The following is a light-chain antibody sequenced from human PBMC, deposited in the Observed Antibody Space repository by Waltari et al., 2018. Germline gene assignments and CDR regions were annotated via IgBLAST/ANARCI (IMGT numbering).Light chain of an antibody. J-gene: IGLJ2*01. Sequence: QSALTQPPSASGSPGQSVTISCTGTRRNVGSYNYVSWYQQHPGKAPKLIIYEVNKRPSGVPDRFSGSKSDNTASLTVSGLQAEDEADYYCSSYGGSEVFGGGTKLTVL. CDR1: RRNVGSYNY. CDR2: EVN. CDR3: SSYGGSEV. V-gene: IGLV2-8*01.